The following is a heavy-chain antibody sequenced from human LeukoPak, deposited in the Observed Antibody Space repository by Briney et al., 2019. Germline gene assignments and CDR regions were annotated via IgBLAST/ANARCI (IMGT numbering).Heavy chain of an antibody. CDR2: ISSSSSTI. V-gene: IGHV3-48*01. CDR1: GFTFTTYS. D-gene: IGHD5-18*01. J-gene: IGHJ3*02. Sequence: GGSLRLSCAASGFTFTTYSMNWVRQAPGKGLEWVSYISSSSSTIYYADSVKGRFTISRDNAKNSLYLQMNSLRAEDTAVYYCARAPAYIYDLNAFDIWGQGTMVTVSS. CDR3: ARAPAYIYDLNAFDI.